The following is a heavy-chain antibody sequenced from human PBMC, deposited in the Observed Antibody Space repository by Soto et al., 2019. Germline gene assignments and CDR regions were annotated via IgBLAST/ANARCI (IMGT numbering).Heavy chain of an antibody. V-gene: IGHV4-30-4*01. Sequence: PSETLSLTCPVSGGSISSGDYYWSWIRQPPGKGLEWIGYIYYSGSTYYNPSLKSRVTISVDTSKNQFSLKLSSVTAADTAVYYCARDLNGYCSGGSCYDWFDPWGQGTLVTVSS. CDR2: IYYSGST. CDR3: ARDLNGYCSGGSCYDWFDP. D-gene: IGHD2-15*01. J-gene: IGHJ5*02. CDR1: GGSISSGDYY.